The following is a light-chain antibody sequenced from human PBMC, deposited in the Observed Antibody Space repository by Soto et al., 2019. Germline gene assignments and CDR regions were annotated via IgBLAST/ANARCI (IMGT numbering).Light chain of an antibody. J-gene: IGLJ1*01. V-gene: IGLV2-14*01. CDR2: DVS. CDR1: SSDIGTYNY. Sequence: QSALTQPASVSGSPGQSITISCTGTSSDIGTYNYVSWFQQHPGKAPKLMIYDVSNRPSGVSNRFSGSKSGNTASLTISGLQPEDEADYYCSSYTTNNSFVFGTGTKVTVL. CDR3: SSYTTNNSFV.